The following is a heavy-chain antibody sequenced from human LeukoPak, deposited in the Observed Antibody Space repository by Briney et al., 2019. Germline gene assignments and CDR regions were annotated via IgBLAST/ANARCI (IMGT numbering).Heavy chain of an antibody. J-gene: IGHJ3*02. CDR1: GFTFSSYA. CDR2: ISYDGSNK. Sequence: PGRSLRLSCAASGFTFSSYAMHWVRQAPDKGLEWVAVISYDGSNKYYADSVKGRFTISRDNSKNTLYLQMNSLRAEDTAVYYCARDVWPYYDTPGAFDIWGQGTMVTVSS. V-gene: IGHV3-30-3*01. CDR3: ARDVWPYYDTPGAFDI. D-gene: IGHD3-22*01.